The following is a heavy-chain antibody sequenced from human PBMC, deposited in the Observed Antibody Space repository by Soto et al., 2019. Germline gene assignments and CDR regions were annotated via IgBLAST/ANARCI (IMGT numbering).Heavy chain of an antibody. Sequence: TETLSLTCGVSGDSISSSNWWNWVRQPPGKGLEWIGEIHHSGNTNYNPSLKSRVTISVDKSKNQFSLNLNSVIAADTAVYYCARARQYCGSTSCYLDPWGQGTLVTVSS. V-gene: IGHV4-4*02. D-gene: IGHD2-2*01. CDR2: IHHSGNT. J-gene: IGHJ5*02. CDR1: GDSISSSNW. CDR3: ARARQYCGSTSCYLDP.